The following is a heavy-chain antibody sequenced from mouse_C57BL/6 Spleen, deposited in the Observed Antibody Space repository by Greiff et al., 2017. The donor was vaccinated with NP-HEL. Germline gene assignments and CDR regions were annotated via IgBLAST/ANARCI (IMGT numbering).Heavy chain of an antibody. Sequence: QVQLQQPGAELVRPGSSVKLSCKASGYTFTSYWMHWVKQRPIQGLEWIGNIDPSDSETHYTQKFKDKATLTVDKSSSTAYMQLSSLTSEDSAVYYCARGLAPPSAWFAYWGQGTLVTVSA. CDR1: GYTFTSYW. D-gene: IGHD3-1*01. V-gene: IGHV1-52*01. CDR3: ARGLAPPSAWFAY. J-gene: IGHJ3*01. CDR2: IDPSDSET.